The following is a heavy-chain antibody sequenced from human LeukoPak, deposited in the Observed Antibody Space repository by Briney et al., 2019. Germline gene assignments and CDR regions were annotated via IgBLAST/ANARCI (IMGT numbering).Heavy chain of an antibody. V-gene: IGHV3-11*01. CDR2: ISSNGRTI. D-gene: IGHD3-10*01. Sequence: GGSLRLSCAASKYTFRDYYMSWVRQAPGKGLEWIAYISSNGRTIYYADSARGRFTISRDNDKSSMYLLMNSLRVDDTAVYYCVRDSPRVRGWFDPWGQGTLVTVSS. CDR3: VRDSPRVRGWFDP. CDR1: KYTFRDYY. J-gene: IGHJ5*02.